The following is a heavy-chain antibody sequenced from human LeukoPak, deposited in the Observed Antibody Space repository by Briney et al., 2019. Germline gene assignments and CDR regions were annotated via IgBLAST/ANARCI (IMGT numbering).Heavy chain of an antibody. V-gene: IGHV3-48*02. J-gene: IGHJ4*02. Sequence: GGSLRLSCAASGFTFSSYSMNWVRQAPGKGLEWVSYIRYSSSPIYYADSVKGRFTISRDNAKNSLYLQMNSLRDEDTAVYYCARDSVISPYLDYWGQGTLVTVSS. CDR3: ARDSVISPYLDY. D-gene: IGHD2-21*01. CDR2: IRYSSSPI. CDR1: GFTFSSYS.